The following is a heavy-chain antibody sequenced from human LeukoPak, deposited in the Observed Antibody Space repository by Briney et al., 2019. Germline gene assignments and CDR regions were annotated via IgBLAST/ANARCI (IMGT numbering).Heavy chain of an antibody. J-gene: IGHJ4*02. CDR1: GFTFSSYS. CDR2: IHYDGTNK. Sequence: GGSLRLSCAASGFTFSSYSMNWVRQAPGKGLEWVTSIHYDGTNKYYAEAVKGRFTISRDNSKNTLYLQMNSLRAEDTALYYCAKDQTPMDSGTCGFDYWGQGTLVTVSS. V-gene: IGHV3-30*02. CDR3: AKDQTPMDSGTCGFDY. D-gene: IGHD1-26*01.